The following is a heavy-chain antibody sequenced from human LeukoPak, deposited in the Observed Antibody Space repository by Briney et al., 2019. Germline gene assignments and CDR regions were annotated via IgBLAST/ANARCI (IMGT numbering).Heavy chain of an antibody. V-gene: IGHV4-59*01. Sequence: SETLSLTCTVSGGSISSYYWSWIRQPPGKGLEWIGYIYYSGSTNYNPSLKSRVTISVATSKNQFSLKLSSVSAADTAVYYCARGGAYYDSSGSDYWGQGTLVTVSS. J-gene: IGHJ4*02. CDR2: IYYSGST. D-gene: IGHD3-22*01. CDR1: GGSISSYY. CDR3: ARGGAYYDSSGSDY.